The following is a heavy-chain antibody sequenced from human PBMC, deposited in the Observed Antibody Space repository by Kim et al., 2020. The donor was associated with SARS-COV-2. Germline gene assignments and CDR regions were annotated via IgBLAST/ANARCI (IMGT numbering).Heavy chain of an antibody. CDR2: IYYSGST. CDR1: GGSISSYY. V-gene: IGHV4-59*13. CDR3: ARQYAVVGANQGMDV. D-gene: IGHD1-26*01. Sequence: SETLSLTCTVSGGSISSYYWSWIRQPPGKGLEWIGYIYYSGSTNYNPSLKSRVTISVDTSKNQFSLKLSSVTAADTAVYYCARQYAVVGANQGMDVWGQGTTVTVSS. J-gene: IGHJ6*02.